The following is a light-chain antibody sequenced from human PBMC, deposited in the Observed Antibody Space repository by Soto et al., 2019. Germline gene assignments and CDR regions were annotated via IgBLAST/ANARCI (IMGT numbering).Light chain of an antibody. J-gene: IGLJ3*02. V-gene: IGLV3-21*02. CDR2: DDS. Sequence: SYELTQPPSVSVAPGQTAGITCGGNNIGRKSVHWYQQMPGQAPVLVVYDDSARPSGIPERISGSNSGNTATLTVTRVEAGDEADYYCQVWDGSSDHHWVFGGGTKLTVL. CDR3: QVWDGSSDHHWV. CDR1: NIGRKS.